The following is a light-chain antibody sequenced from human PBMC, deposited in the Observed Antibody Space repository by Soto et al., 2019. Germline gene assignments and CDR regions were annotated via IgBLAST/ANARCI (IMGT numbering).Light chain of an antibody. Sequence: DIQITQSPSTLSGSVGDRDTITCRASQTISSWLAWYQQKPGKAPKLLIYKASTLKSGVPSRFSGSGSGTEFTLTISSLQPDDFATYYCQHYNSYSEAFGQGTKVDIK. CDR1: QTISSW. CDR2: KAS. V-gene: IGKV1-5*03. J-gene: IGKJ1*01. CDR3: QHYNSYSEA.